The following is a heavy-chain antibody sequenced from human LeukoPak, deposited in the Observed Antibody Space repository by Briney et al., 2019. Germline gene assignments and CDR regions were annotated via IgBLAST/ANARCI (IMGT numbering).Heavy chain of an antibody. Sequence: GGSLRLSCAASGFPFSSHGMHWVRQAPGKGLEWVAYIRQEGRDTYYADSVKGRFSISRDDSKYTVNLEMNSLRTEDMAVYYCARDFKWGFDYWGQGTLVSVSS. CDR1: GFPFSSHG. CDR3: ARDFKWGFDY. D-gene: IGHD7-27*01. CDR2: IRQEGRDT. V-gene: IGHV3-30*02. J-gene: IGHJ4*02.